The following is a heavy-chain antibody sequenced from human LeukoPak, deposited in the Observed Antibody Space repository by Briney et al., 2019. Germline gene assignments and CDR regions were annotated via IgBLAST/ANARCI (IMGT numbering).Heavy chain of an antibody. V-gene: IGHV3-43*01. J-gene: IGHJ4*02. Sequence: GGSLRLSCAAPGFTFDAYTMHWVRQAPGKGLEWVSLISWDGVSTYYADSVKGRFTISRDNSKNSLYLQLNSLRTEDTAFYYCAKDGGSGATRPIDFWGQGTLVTVSS. D-gene: IGHD1-26*01. CDR2: ISWDGVST. CDR1: GFTFDAYT. CDR3: AKDGGSGATRPIDF.